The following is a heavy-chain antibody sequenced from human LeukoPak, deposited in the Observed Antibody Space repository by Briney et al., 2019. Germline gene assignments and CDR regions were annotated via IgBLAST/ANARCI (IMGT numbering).Heavy chain of an antibody. CDR2: IDPGDSAT. D-gene: IGHD3-3*01. CDR1: GYSFTSYG. J-gene: IGHJ4*02. CDR3: ARLSPDYDFWSGPHFDY. Sequence: GDSLKISCKGSGYSFTSYGIGWVRQMPVKGLEWVGIIDPGDSATRYSPSFQGQVPISGDKSISTAYLQWSSLKASDTAMYYCARLSPDYDFWSGPHFDYWGQGTLVTVSS. V-gene: IGHV5-51*01.